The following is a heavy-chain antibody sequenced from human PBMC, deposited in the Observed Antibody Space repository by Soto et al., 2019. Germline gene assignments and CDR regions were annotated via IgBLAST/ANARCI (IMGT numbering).Heavy chain of an antibody. Sequence: TSETLSLTCAVYGGSFSGYYWSWIRQPPGKGLEWIGEINHSGSTNYNPSLKSRVTISVDTSKNQFSLKLSSVTAADTAVYYCARGWGITFGGVIVGPYFDYWGQGTLVTVSS. CDR2: INHSGST. CDR3: ARGWGITFGGVIVGPYFDY. J-gene: IGHJ4*02. CDR1: GGSFSGYY. D-gene: IGHD3-16*02. V-gene: IGHV4-34*01.